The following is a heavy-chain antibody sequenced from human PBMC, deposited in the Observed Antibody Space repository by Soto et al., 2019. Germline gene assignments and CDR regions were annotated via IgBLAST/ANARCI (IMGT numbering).Heavy chain of an antibody. CDR1: GYSFTSYG. V-gene: IGHV1-18*04. CDR2: ISAYNGNT. Sequence: ASVKVSYKASGYSFTSYGISWVQQAPGQGLEWMGWISAYNGNTNYAQKLQGRVTMNTDTFTRTGYMELRSLRSDDTAVYYCSCWELRGRAIVSGFDYWGQGTLVTVSS. J-gene: IGHJ4*02. CDR3: SCWELRGRAIVSGFDY. D-gene: IGHD5-18*01.